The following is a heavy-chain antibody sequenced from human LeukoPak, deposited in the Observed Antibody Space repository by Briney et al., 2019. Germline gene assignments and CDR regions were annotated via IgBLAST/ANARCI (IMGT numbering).Heavy chain of an antibody. CDR2: IYPGDSDT. J-gene: IGHJ4*02. Sequence: GESLKISCKGSGYRFTSYWIAWVRQMPGKGLEWMGIIYPGDSDTRYSPSFQGQVTISADKSISTAYLQWSSLKASDTAIYYCTRQRYCSGGTCYPDYWGQGTLVTVSS. CDR1: GYRFTSYW. D-gene: IGHD2-15*01. V-gene: IGHV5-51*01. CDR3: TRQRYCSGGTCYPDY.